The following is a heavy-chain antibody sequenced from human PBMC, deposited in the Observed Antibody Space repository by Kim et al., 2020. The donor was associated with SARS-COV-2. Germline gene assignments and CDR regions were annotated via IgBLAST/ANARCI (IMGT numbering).Heavy chain of an antibody. D-gene: IGHD1-1*01. CDR2: IGTAGDP. V-gene: IGHV3-13*05. CDR1: GFTFSSYD. CDR3: ARGSTRRQWDAFDI. J-gene: IGHJ3*02. Sequence: GGSLRLSCAASGFTFSSYDMHWVRQATGKGLEWVSAIGTAGDPYYPGSVKGRFTISRENAKNSLYLQMNSLRAGDTAVYYCARGSTRRQWDAFDIWGQGTMVTVSS.